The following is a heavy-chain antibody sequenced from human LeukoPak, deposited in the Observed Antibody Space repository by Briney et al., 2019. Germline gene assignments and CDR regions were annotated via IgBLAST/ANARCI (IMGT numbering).Heavy chain of an antibody. D-gene: IGHD6-13*01. CDR1: GFTFSAYN. CDR3: AKDKSSSWYDSVIYYYYYYMDV. Sequence: GGSLRLSCAASGFTFSAYNMNWVRRTPGKGLEWVSSITASSSYVFYADSVKGRFTISRDNSKNTLYLQMNSLRAEDTAVYYCAKDKSSSWYDSVIYYYYYYMDVWGKGTTVTISS. CDR2: ITASSSYV. J-gene: IGHJ6*03. V-gene: IGHV3-21*01.